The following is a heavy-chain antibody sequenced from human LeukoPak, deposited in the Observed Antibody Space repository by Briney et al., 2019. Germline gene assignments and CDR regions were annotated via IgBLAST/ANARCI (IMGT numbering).Heavy chain of an antibody. Sequence: GRSLRLSCAASAFTFSTYSMHWVRQAPGRGLEWVAAISYDGPNKNYADSVKGRFTISRDNSKNTLYLQMNSLRAEDTAVYYCARGLRIAVAGNIDYWGQGTLVTVSS. J-gene: IGHJ4*02. CDR1: AFTFSTYS. V-gene: IGHV3-30*04. D-gene: IGHD6-19*01. CDR3: ARGLRIAVAGNIDY. CDR2: ISYDGPNK.